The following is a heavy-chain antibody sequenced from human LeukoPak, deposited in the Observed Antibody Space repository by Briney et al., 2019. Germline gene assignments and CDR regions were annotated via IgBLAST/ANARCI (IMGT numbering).Heavy chain of an antibody. CDR3: TTWVGAHFDF. Sequence: GGSLRLSCAASGFTFSPYAMARVRQAPGKGLEWVSSISGSGGTTFYADSVKGRFTISRDNFKNTLFLQMNTLRAEDTAVYFCTTWVGAHFDFWGQGTLVTVSS. CDR2: ISGSGGTT. J-gene: IGHJ4*02. D-gene: IGHD1-26*01. V-gene: IGHV3-23*01. CDR1: GFTFSPYA.